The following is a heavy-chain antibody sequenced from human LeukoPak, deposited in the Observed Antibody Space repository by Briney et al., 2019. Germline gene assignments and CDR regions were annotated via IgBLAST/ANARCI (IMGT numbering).Heavy chain of an antibody. Sequence: GGSLRLSCTASAAIFSSNAMHWVRQAPGKGLEWVAFIRYDGSSKYYADSVKGRFTISRDTSKNTSYLQMNSPRLEDTALYYCAKTPRNYPPGHMDVWGKGTTVTISS. CDR3: AKTPRNYPPGHMDV. D-gene: IGHD5-24*01. CDR2: IRYDGSSK. J-gene: IGHJ6*03. CDR1: AAIFSSNA. V-gene: IGHV3-30*02.